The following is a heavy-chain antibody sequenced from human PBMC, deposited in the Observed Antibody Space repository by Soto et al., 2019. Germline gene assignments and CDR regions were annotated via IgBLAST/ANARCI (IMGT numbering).Heavy chain of an antibody. CDR3: AGHNSPRGVRYYYGMDV. J-gene: IGHJ6*02. D-gene: IGHD3-10*01. CDR1: GFTFSSYA. Sequence: EVQLLESGGGLVQPGGSLRLSCAASGFTFSSYAMSWVRQAPGKGLEWVSAISGSGGSTYYADSVKGRFTNSRDNSKNTLYLQMDSLRADDTAVYYCAGHNSPRGVRYYYGMDVWGQGTTVTVSS. V-gene: IGHV3-23*01. CDR2: ISGSGGST.